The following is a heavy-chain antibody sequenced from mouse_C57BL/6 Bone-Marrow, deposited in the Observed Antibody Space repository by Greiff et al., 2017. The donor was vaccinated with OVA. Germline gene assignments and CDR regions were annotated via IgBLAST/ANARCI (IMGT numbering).Heavy chain of an antibody. J-gene: IGHJ3*01. CDR2: IHPSDSDT. V-gene: IGHV1-74*01. D-gene: IGHD2-2*01. CDR3: AMGGYGYDEAY. CDR1: GYTFTSYW. Sequence: QVQLKQPGAELVKPGASVKVSCKASGYTFTSYWMHWVKQRPGQGLEWIGRIHPSDSDTNYNQKFKGKATLTVDKSSSTAYMQLSSLTSEDSAVYYCAMGGYGYDEAYCGQGTLVTVSA.